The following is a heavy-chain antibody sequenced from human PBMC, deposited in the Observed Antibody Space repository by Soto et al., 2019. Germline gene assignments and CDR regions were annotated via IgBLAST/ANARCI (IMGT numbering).Heavy chain of an antibody. CDR2: MNPNSGNT. J-gene: IGHJ5*02. CDR3: ARDGYCTNGVCQTSWFDP. D-gene: IGHD2-8*01. CDR1: GYTFTSYD. V-gene: IGHV1-8*01. Sequence: ASVKVSCKASGYTFTSYDINWVRQATGQGLEWMGWMNPNSGNTGYAQKFQGRVTMTRNTSISTAYMELSSLRSEDTAVYYCARDGYCTNGVCQTSWFDPWGHGTLVTVSS.